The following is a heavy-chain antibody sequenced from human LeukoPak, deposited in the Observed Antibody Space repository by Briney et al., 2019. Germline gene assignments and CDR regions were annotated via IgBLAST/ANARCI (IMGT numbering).Heavy chain of an antibody. CDR1: GYTFTSYG. V-gene: IGHV1-18*01. CDR3: ARDLLGYCSGGSCYPGL. D-gene: IGHD2-15*01. CDR2: ISAYNGNT. Sequence: ASVKVSCKASGYTFTSYGISWVRQSPGQGLEWMGWISAYNGNTNYAQKLQGRVTMTTDTSTSTDYMELRSLSSDDTAVYYCARDLLGYCSGGSCYPGLWGRGTLVTVSS. J-gene: IGHJ2*01.